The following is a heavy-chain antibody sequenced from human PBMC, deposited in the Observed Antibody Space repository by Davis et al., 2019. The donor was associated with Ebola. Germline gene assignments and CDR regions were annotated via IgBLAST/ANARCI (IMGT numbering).Heavy chain of an antibody. CDR3: ARGDGAVTATIHNWFDP. Sequence: ASVKVSCKASGYTFTSYAMHWVRQAPGQRLEWMGWINAGNGNTKYSQKFQGRVTITRDTSASTAYMELSSLRSEDTAVYYCARGDGAVTATIHNWFDPWGQGTLVTVSS. J-gene: IGHJ5*02. CDR2: INAGNGNT. V-gene: IGHV1-3*01. CDR1: GYTFTSYA. D-gene: IGHD5-12*01.